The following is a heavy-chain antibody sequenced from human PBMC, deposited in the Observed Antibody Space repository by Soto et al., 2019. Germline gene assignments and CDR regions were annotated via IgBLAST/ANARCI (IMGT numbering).Heavy chain of an antibody. CDR1: GFTFSDYY. CDR3: ARLGSIAAAGTPDY. D-gene: IGHD6-13*01. V-gene: IGHV3-11*01. Sequence: PGGSLRHSCAVSGFTFSDYYMSCMRQAPGKGLEWVSYASGDGVCKSYADSVKGRFSISRDNSKNSLYLQMNSLRAEDTAVYYCARLGSIAAAGTPDYWGQGTLVTVSA. J-gene: IGHJ4*02. CDR2: ASGDGVCK.